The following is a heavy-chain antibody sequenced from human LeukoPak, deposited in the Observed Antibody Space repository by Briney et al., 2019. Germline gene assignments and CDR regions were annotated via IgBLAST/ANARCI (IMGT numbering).Heavy chain of an antibody. V-gene: IGHV3-53*01. CDR1: GFTVSSNY. CDR2: IYSGGST. J-gene: IGHJ3*02. D-gene: IGHD3-22*01. CDR3: ARDVQYYYHSRGPSGAFDI. Sequence: GGSLRLSCAASGFTVSSNYMSWVRQAPGKGLEWVSVIYSGGSTYYADSVKGRFTISRDNSMNTLYLQMNSLRAEDTAVYYCARDVQYYYHSRGPSGAFDIWGQGTMVTVSS.